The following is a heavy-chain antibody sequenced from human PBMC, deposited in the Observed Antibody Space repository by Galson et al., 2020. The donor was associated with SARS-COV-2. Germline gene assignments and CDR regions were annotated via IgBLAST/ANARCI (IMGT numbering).Heavy chain of an antibody. CDR1: GGSISSGGYY. CDR2: IYYSGST. V-gene: IGHV4-31*03. J-gene: IGHJ5*02. CDR3: ARDQQAYSSRWFWFDP. D-gene: IGHD6-13*01. Sequence: SETLSLTCTVSGGSISSGGYYWSWIRQHPGKGLEWIGYIYYSGSTYYNPSLKSRVTISVDTSKNQFSLKLSSVTAADTAVYYCARDQQAYSSRWFWFDPWGQGTLVTVSS.